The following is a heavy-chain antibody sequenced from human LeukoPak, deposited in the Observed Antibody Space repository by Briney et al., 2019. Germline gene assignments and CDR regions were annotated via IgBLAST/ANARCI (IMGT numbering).Heavy chain of an antibody. V-gene: IGHV1-69*04. J-gene: IGHJ4*02. Sequence: VASVKVSCKASGGTFSSYAISWVRQAPGQGLEWMGRIIPILGIANYAQKFQGRVTITADKSTSTAYMELSSLRSEDTAVYYCARDLGIAVAGDHFDYWGQGTLVTVSS. CDR1: GGTFSSYA. D-gene: IGHD6-19*01. CDR2: IIPILGIA. CDR3: ARDLGIAVAGDHFDY.